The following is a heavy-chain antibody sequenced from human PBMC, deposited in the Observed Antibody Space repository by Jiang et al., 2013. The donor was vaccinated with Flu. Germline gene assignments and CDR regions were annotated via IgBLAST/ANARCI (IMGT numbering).Heavy chain of an antibody. D-gene: IGHD3-10*01. CDR2: TYYTSKWST. V-gene: IGHV6-1*01. J-gene: IGHJ3*02. CDR3: ARDSPLSSGPSGAFAI. CDR1: GDSVSSYSAA. Sequence: SQTLSLTCAISGDSVSSYSAAWNWIRQSPSRGLEWLGRTYYTSKWSTDYAVSVKSRITINPDTSKNQFSLQLKSVSPEDTAVYYCARDSPLSSGPSGAFAIWGQGTMVTVSS.